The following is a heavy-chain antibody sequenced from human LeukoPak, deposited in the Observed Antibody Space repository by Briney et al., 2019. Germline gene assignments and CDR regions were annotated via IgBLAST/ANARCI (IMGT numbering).Heavy chain of an antibody. CDR1: GFTFSSYW. D-gene: IGHD3-10*01. CDR3: ARAPDMVRGVISRAFDI. V-gene: IGHV3-74*01. CDR2: INSDGSST. J-gene: IGHJ3*02. Sequence: PGGSLRLSCAASGFTFSSYWMHWVRQAPGKGLVWVSRINSDGSSTSYADSVEGRFTISRDNAKNTLYLQMNSLRAEDTAVYYCARAPDMVRGVISRAFDIWGQGTMVTVSS.